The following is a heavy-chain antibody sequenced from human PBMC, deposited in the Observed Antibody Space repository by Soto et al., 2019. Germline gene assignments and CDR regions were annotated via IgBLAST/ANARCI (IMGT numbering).Heavy chain of an antibody. D-gene: IGHD2-21*02. CDR1: GGSISSSNW. CDR3: ARSVSSDSPSLRY. J-gene: IGHJ4*02. V-gene: IGHV4-4*02. Sequence: TLSLTCAVSGGSISSSNWWSWVRQPPGKGPEWIGEIYHSGSTNYNPSLKSRVTISVDKSKNQFSLKLSSVTAADTAVYYCARSVSSDSPSLRYWGQGTLVTVSS. CDR2: IYHSGST.